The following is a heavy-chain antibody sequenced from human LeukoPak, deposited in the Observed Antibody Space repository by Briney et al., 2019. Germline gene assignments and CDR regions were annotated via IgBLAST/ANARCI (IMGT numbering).Heavy chain of an antibody. CDR2: ISSSSSYT. D-gene: IGHD6-13*01. V-gene: IGHV3-11*06. Sequence: GGSLRLSCAASGFTFSDYYMSWIRQAPGKGLEWVSYISSSSSYTNYADSVKGRFTISRDNAKNSLYLQMNSLRAEDTAVYYCARGAYYSSSWSYDYWGQGTLVTVSS. J-gene: IGHJ4*02. CDR1: GFTFSDYY. CDR3: ARGAYYSSSWSYDY.